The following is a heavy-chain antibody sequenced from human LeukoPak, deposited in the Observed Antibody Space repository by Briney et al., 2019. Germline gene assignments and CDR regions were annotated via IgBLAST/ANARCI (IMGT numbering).Heavy chain of an antibody. V-gene: IGHV4-34*01. CDR1: GGSFSGYY. CDR3: ARGEDYYDSSGYYN. Sequence: PSETLSLTCAVYGGSFSGYYWSWIRQPPGKGLEWIGEINHSGSTNYNPSLKSRVTISVDTSKNQFSLKLSSVTAADTAVYYCARGEDYYDSSGYYNWGQGTLVTVSS. D-gene: IGHD3-22*01. CDR2: INHSGST. J-gene: IGHJ4*02.